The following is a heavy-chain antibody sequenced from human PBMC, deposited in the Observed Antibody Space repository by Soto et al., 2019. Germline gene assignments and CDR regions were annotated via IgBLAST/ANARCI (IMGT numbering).Heavy chain of an antibody. CDR1: GYTFTSYG. Sequence: QVQLVQSGDEVKKPGASVKVSCRASGYTFTSYGVSWVRQAPGRGLEWMGWISAFNGQTNYIQKVQGRVTLTTEASTSTASMELRSLPSDDTAVYYCARGGDYYYGLDVWGQGTTVTVSS. D-gene: IGHD3-16*01. CDR2: ISAFNGQT. CDR3: ARGGDYYYGLDV. V-gene: IGHV1-18*01. J-gene: IGHJ6*02.